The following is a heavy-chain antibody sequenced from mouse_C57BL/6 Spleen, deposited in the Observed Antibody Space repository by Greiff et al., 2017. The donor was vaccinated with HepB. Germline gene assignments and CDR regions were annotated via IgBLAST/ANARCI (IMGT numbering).Heavy chain of an antibody. J-gene: IGHJ2*01. V-gene: IGHV5-6*01. D-gene: IGHD1-1*01. CDR3: ATSTVVATVDY. CDR1: GFTFSSYG. Sequence: EVQRVESGGDLVKPGGSLKLSCAASGFTFSSYGMSWVRQTPDKRLEWVATISSGGSYTYYPDSVKGRFTISRDNAKNTLYLQMSSLKSEDTAMYYCATSTVVATVDYWGQGTTLTVSS. CDR2: ISSGGSYT.